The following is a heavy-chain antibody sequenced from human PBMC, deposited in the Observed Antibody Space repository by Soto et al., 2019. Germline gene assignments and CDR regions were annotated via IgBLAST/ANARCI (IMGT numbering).Heavy chain of an antibody. CDR2: ISGNGAET. Sequence: GGSLRLSCAASGSPFSSYAMSWVRQAPGKGLEWVSAISGNGAETSYAASVRGRFTISRDNSRDTLYLQMNSLRAEDTAVYYCAKSTFWSGYYTDYYYGMDVWGQGTTVTVSS. CDR3: AKSTFWSGYYTDYYYGMDV. J-gene: IGHJ6*02. D-gene: IGHD3-3*01. V-gene: IGHV3-23*01. CDR1: GSPFSSYA.